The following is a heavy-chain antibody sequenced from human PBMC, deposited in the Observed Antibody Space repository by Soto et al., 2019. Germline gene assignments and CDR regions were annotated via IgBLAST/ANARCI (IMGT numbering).Heavy chain of an antibody. CDR3: ARGPVVTPFVDY. V-gene: IGHV4-61*01. Sequence: SETPSLTCTVSGGSVTSGNYYWSWIRQPPGKGLEWIGHIYYSGSTNYNPSLKSRVTISVDASKNQFSLKLSSVTAADTAIYYCARGPVVTPFVDYWGQGTLVTVSS. CDR1: GGSVTSGNYY. CDR2: IYYSGST. D-gene: IGHD2-21*02. J-gene: IGHJ4*02.